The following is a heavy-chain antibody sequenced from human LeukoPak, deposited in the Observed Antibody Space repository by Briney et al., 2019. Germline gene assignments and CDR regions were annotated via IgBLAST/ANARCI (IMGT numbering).Heavy chain of an antibody. Sequence: PSETLSLTCTVSGVSISSYYWSWIRQPPGKGLEWFGYIFYSGNTIYNPSLKSRVTISVDTSKNHFSLRLRSVTAADTAVYYCARLAAISGSDYPDDWGQGTLVTVSS. D-gene: IGHD1-26*01. CDR3: ARLAAISGSDYPDD. CDR1: GVSISSYY. CDR2: IFYSGNT. J-gene: IGHJ4*02. V-gene: IGHV4-59*08.